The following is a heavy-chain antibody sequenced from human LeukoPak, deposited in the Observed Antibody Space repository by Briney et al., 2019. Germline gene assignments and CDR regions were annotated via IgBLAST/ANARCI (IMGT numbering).Heavy chain of an antibody. Sequence: GGSLRLSCAASGFTFSSYEMNWVRQAPGKGLEWASYISNGGLSIYYADSVKGRFTISRDNAKNSLYLQMNSLRAEDTAVYYCGRVPRTTHAFDVWGQGTMVTVSS. CDR1: GFTFSSYE. D-gene: IGHD1-1*01. CDR3: GRVPRTTHAFDV. V-gene: IGHV3-48*03. J-gene: IGHJ3*01. CDR2: ISNGGLSI.